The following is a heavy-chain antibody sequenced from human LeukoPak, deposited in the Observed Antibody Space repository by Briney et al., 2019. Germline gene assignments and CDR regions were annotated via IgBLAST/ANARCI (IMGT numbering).Heavy chain of an antibody. J-gene: IGHJ4*02. V-gene: IGHV3-30-3*01. D-gene: IGHD6-19*01. CDR3: AREYSSGWYGEQDY. CDR1: GFVFSSYA. Sequence: GGSLRLSCAASGFVFSSYAMHWVRQAPGKGLEWVAVISYDGSNKYYADSVKGRFTISRDNSKNTLYLQMNSLRAEDTAVYYCAREYSSGWYGEQDYWGQGTLVTVSS. CDR2: ISYDGSNK.